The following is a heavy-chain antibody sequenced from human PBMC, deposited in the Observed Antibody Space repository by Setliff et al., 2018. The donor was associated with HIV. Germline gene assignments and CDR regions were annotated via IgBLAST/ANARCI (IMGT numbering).Heavy chain of an antibody. CDR2: IYFTGSS. CDR1: GGSISTYY. V-gene: IGHV4-59*08. CDR3: ARYTSKLDWFDP. Sequence: SETLSLTCSVSGGSISTYYWSWIRQPPGKGLEWIGSIYFTGSSDNNPSLKSRVTLSVDTSKTQFYLKLRSVTASDTAVYYCARYTSKLDWFDPWGQGTLVTVSS. J-gene: IGHJ5*02. D-gene: IGHD2-2*02.